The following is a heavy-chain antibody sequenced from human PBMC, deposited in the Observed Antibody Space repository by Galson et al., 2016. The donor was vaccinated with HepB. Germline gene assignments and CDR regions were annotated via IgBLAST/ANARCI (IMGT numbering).Heavy chain of an antibody. CDR3: ARGVGGYLGYGMDV. CDR1: GITFSSKW. Sequence: SLRLSCAASGITFSSKWMHWVRQAPGKGLVWVSRINGDGSTTNYVDSVKGRFTISRDNAKNILYLQMNGLRAEDTAVYYCARGVGGYLGYGMDVWGQGTTVTVSS. D-gene: IGHD3-22*01. J-gene: IGHJ6*02. CDR2: INGDGSTT. V-gene: IGHV3-74*01.